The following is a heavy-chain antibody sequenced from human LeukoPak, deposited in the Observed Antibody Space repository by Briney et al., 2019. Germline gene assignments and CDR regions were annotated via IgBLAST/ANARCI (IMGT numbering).Heavy chain of an antibody. D-gene: IGHD3-16*02. V-gene: IGHV3-30*03. CDR2: ISYGGSNK. CDR3: ARKQPGEVMVPADY. J-gene: IGHJ4*02. CDR1: GFSFSSYG. Sequence: GRSLRLSCAASGFSFSSYGMHWVRQAPGKGLEGVAMISYGGSNKYYADSVKGRFTISRDNSNNTLFLQMNSLGVEDTALYYCARKQPGEVMVPADYWGQGILVTVSS.